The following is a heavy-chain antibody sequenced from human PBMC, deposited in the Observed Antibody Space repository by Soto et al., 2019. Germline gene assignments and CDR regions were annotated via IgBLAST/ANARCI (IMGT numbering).Heavy chain of an antibody. D-gene: IGHD4-17*01. V-gene: IGHV1-69*13. CDR2: IIPIFGTA. Sequence: SGQVSCKASGGTFSSYAISWVRQAPGQGLEWMGGIIPIFGTANYAQKFQGRVTITADESTSTAYMELSSLRSEDTAVYYCARVPTTGEYYYSYYGMDVWGQGTTVTVS. CDR1: GGTFSSYA. J-gene: IGHJ6*02. CDR3: ARVPTTGEYYYSYYGMDV.